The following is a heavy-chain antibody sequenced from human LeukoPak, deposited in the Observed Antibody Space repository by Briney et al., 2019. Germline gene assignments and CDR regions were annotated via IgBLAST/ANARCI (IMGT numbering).Heavy chain of an antibody. J-gene: IGHJ4*02. CDR1: GGSISGYY. Sequence: SETLSLTCAVYGGSISGYYWSWIRQPPGKGLEWIGEINHSGSTNYNPSLKSRVTISVDTSKNQFSLKLSSVTAADTAVYYCARGDRQYTVTTFLGGGYFDYWGQGTLVTVSS. D-gene: IGHD4-17*01. CDR3: ARGDRQYTVTTFLGGGYFDY. V-gene: IGHV4-34*01. CDR2: INHSGST.